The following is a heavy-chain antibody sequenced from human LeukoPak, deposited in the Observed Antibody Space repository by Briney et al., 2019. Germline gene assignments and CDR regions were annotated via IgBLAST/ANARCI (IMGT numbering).Heavy chain of an antibody. CDR2: FYVGGAT. Sequence: GGSLRLSCAVSEFSVTNNYMSWVRQAPGKGLEWVSVFYVGGATYYADSVKGRFTISRDNSENTLYLQMKSLRAEDTTVYYCARGDGYNFFDYWGQGTLVTVSS. D-gene: IGHD5-24*01. CDR3: ARGDGYNFFDY. V-gene: IGHV3-53*01. J-gene: IGHJ4*02. CDR1: EFSVTNNY.